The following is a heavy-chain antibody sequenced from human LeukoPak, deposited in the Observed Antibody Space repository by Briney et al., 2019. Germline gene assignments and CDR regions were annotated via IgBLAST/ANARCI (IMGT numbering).Heavy chain of an antibody. Sequence: PGGSLRLSCAASGFTFTDHAMSWVRQAPGKGLEWVSTISSDTKNTHYAASVKGPFTISRDNSKSTLFLQMNRVRGEDTAKYFCARDVGLMMFDLWGQGTLVTVSS. J-gene: IGHJ4*02. D-gene: IGHD1-26*01. CDR1: GFTFTDHA. CDR2: ISSDTKNT. CDR3: ARDVGLMMFDL. V-gene: IGHV3-23*01.